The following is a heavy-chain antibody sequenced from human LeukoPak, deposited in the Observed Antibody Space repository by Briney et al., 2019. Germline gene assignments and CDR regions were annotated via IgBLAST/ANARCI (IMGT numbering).Heavy chain of an antibody. CDR1: GYRFTSYW. J-gene: IGHJ4*02. Sequence: GESLQISCKGSGYRFTSYWIGWVRPMPGKGLEWMGIIYPGDSDTRYSPSFQGQVTISADKSISTAYLQWSSLKASDTAMYYCARGRGDARSGLDYWGQGTLVTVSS. D-gene: IGHD2-21*02. CDR3: ARGRGDARSGLDY. CDR2: IYPGDSDT. V-gene: IGHV5-51*01.